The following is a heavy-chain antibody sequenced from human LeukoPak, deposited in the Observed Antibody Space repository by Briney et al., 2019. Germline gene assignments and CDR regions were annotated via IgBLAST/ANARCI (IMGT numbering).Heavy chain of an antibody. CDR2: ISGSGGST. CDR3: AKDHRYCSSTSCDTMGY. J-gene: IGHJ4*02. Sequence: PAGGSLRLSCAASGFTFSSYAMSWVRQAPGKGLEWVSAISGSGGSTYYTDSVKGRFTISRDNSKNTLYLQMNSLRAEDTAVYYCAKDHRYCSSTSCDTMGYWGQGTLVTVSS. D-gene: IGHD2-2*02. CDR1: GFTFSSYA. V-gene: IGHV3-23*01.